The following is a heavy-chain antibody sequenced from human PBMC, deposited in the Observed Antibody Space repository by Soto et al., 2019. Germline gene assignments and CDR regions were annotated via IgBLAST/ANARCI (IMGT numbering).Heavy chain of an antibody. D-gene: IGHD4-17*01. CDR3: ARGSEVTTVPPCWFDP. CDR1: GGSFSGYY. J-gene: IGHJ5*02. V-gene: IGHV4-34*01. Sequence: SETLSLTCAVYGGSFSGYYWSWIRQPPGKGLEWIGEINHSGSTNYNPSLKSRVTISVDTSKNQFSLKLSSVTTADTAVYYCARGSEVTTVPPCWFDPWGQGTLVTVSS. CDR2: INHSGST.